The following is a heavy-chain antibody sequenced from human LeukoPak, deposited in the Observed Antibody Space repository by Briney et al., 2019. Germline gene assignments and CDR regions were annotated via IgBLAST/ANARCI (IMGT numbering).Heavy chain of an antibody. J-gene: IGHJ6*03. V-gene: IGHV4-59*01. Sequence: PSETLSLTCTVSGGSISSYYWSWIRQPPGKGLEWIGYIYYSGCTNYNPSLKSRVTISVDTSKNQFSLKLSSVTAADTAVYYCARVGGYSYGPQYYYYYYYYMDVWGKGTTVTVSS. CDR1: GGSISSYY. CDR2: IYYSGCT. D-gene: IGHD5-18*01. CDR3: ARVGGYSYGPQYYYYYYYYMDV.